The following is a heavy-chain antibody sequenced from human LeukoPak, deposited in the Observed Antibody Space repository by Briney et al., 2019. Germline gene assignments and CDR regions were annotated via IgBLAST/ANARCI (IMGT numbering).Heavy chain of an antibody. CDR3: ATPPDTAMVTVRDY. Sequence: GGSLRLSCAAYGFTFSSYAMSWVRQAPGKGLEWVSAISGSGGSTYYADSVKGRFTISRDNSKNTLYLQMNSLRAEDTAVYYCATPPDTAMVTVRDYWGQGPWSPSPQ. J-gene: IGHJ4*02. CDR2: ISGSGGST. CDR1: GFTFSSYA. D-gene: IGHD5-18*01. V-gene: IGHV3-23*01.